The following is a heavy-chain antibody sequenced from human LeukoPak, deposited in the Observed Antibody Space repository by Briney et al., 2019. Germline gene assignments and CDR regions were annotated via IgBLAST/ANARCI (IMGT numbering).Heavy chain of an antibody. J-gene: IGHJ6*03. CDR3: ARATSSYFYYMDV. Sequence: PSETLSLTCTVSGGSISSGSYYWSWFRQPAEKGLEWIGRIYTGGSTYYNPSLKSRVTISADTSKNQFSLNVSSVTAADTAVYYCARATSSYFYYMDVWGKGTTVTISS. CDR1: GGSISSGSYY. D-gene: IGHD5-12*01. V-gene: IGHV4-61*02. CDR2: IYTGGST.